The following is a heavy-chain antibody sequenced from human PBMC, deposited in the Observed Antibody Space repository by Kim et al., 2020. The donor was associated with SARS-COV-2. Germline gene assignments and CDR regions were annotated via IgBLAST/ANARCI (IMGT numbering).Heavy chain of an antibody. CDR3: TRRYCSGGSCYYFDY. CDR2: IRSKANSYAT. Sequence: GGSLRLSCAASGFTFSGSAMHWVRQASGKGLEWVGRIRSKANSYATAYAASVKGRFTISRDDSKNTAYLQMNSLKTEDTAVYYCTRRYCSGGSCYYFDYWGQGTLVTVSS. CDR1: GFTFSGSA. J-gene: IGHJ4*02. V-gene: IGHV3-73*01. D-gene: IGHD2-15*01.